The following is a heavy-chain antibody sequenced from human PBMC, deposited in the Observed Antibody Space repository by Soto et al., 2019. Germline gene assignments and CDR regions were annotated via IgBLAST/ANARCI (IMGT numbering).Heavy chain of an antibody. CDR1: GFTFTDYA. Sequence: GGSLGLSCAASGFTFTDYAMHWVRKAPGKGLEWVAFISYDGSNKYFADSVKGRFTISRDNSKNTLYLHMNSLRAEDTAVYYCAREPPPTITGLLDYWGQGTLVTVSS. CDR3: AREPPPTITGLLDY. CDR2: ISYDGSNK. V-gene: IGHV3-30-3*01. J-gene: IGHJ4*02. D-gene: IGHD5-12*01.